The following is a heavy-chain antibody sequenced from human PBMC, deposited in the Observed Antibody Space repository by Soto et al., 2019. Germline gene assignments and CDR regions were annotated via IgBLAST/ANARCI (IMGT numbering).Heavy chain of an antibody. J-gene: IGHJ6*01. Sequence: QVQLVESGGGVVQPGRSLRLSCAASGFTFSSYGMHWVRQAPGKGLEWVAVISYDGSNKYYADSVKGRFTISRDNSKNTLYLQMNSLRSEYTVVYYCANSLRPGSYQNSYYYYGMDVW. CDR2: ISYDGSNK. V-gene: IGHV3-30*18. CDR1: GFTFSSYG. CDR3: ANSLRPGSYQNSYYYYGMDV. D-gene: IGHD1-26*01.